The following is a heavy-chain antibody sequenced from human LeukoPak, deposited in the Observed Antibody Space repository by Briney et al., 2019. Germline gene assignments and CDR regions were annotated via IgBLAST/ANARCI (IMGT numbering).Heavy chain of an antibody. J-gene: IGHJ4*02. Sequence: SQTLSLTCAVSGGSISSGGYSWSWSRQPPGKGLEWIGYIYHSGSTYYNPSLKSRVTISVDRSKNQFSLKLSSVTAADTAVYYCARGTTFDYWGQGTLVTVSS. D-gene: IGHD1-26*01. CDR3: ARGTTFDY. CDR2: IYHSGST. V-gene: IGHV4-30-2*01. CDR1: GGSISSGGYS.